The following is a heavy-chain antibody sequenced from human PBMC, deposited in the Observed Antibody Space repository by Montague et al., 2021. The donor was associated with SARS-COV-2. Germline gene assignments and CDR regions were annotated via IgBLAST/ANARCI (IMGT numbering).Heavy chain of an antibody. CDR3: ARHGYIAAAYYYYGMNV. V-gene: IGHV4-39*01. J-gene: IGHJ6*02. D-gene: IGHD6-13*01. CDR2: VDYSGST. CDR1: GGSISRSSHY. Sequence: SETLSLTCTVSGGSISRSSHYWGWIRQPTGKGLAWMGSVDYSGSTYYNPSLRSRVTRSVDTPKNQFSLKLSYVTAADTAVYYCARHGYIAAAYYYYGMNVWGQGTPVTVAS.